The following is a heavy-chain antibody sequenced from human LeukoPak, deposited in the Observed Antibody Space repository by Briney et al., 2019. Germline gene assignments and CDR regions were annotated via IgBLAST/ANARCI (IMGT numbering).Heavy chain of an antibody. CDR3: ARRWSRGYFDWLSTFDP. CDR1: GGSISSTSYY. Sequence: PSETLSLTCTVSGGSISSTSYYWGWIRQPPGKGLEWIGSISYSGSTYYNPSLKSRVTISVDTSKNQFSLKLSSVTAADTAVYYCARRWSRGYFDWLSTFDPWGQGTLVTVSS. J-gene: IGHJ5*02. CDR2: ISYSGST. D-gene: IGHD3-9*01. V-gene: IGHV4-39*01.